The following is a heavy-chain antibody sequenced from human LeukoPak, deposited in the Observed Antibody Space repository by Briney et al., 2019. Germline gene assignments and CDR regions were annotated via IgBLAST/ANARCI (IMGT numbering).Heavy chain of an antibody. Sequence: SETLSLTCAVSDDSFSSHYWTWIRQPPGKGLEWIGYISYIGSTNYNPSLKSRVTISIDTSKNQFSPKLSSVTAADTAVYYCARDLVAVTKGFDIWGQGTMVSVSS. V-gene: IGHV4-59*11. D-gene: IGHD4-17*01. J-gene: IGHJ3*02. CDR2: ISYIGST. CDR1: DDSFSSHY. CDR3: ARDLVAVTKGFDI.